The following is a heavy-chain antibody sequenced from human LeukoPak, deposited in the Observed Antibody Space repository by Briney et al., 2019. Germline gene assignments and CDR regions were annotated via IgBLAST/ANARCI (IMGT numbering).Heavy chain of an antibody. V-gene: IGHV4-59*01. Sequence: SETLSLTCTVSGGSISSYYWSWIRQPPGKGLEWIGYIYYSGSTNYNPSLKSRVTISVDTSKNQFPLKLSSVTAADTAVYYCAKHGGYSYGYGFDYWGQGTLVTVSS. D-gene: IGHD5-18*01. CDR1: GGSISSYY. CDR2: IYYSGST. CDR3: AKHGGYSYGYGFDY. J-gene: IGHJ4*02.